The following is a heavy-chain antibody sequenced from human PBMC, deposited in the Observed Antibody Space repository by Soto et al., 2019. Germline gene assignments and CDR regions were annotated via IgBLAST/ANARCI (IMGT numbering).Heavy chain of an antibody. J-gene: IGHJ6*02. CDR1: GFTFKNYW. V-gene: IGHV3-74*01. CDR2: INSDGSNR. Sequence: PGGSLRLSCEASGFTFKNYWMHWVRQAPGKGLVWVSRINSDGSNRRYADSVQGRFTISRDNAKNALFLQMNSLRAADTAVYFCARGCNPHHCYGLDVWGPGTTLNASS. D-gene: IGHD4-4*01. CDR3: ARGCNPHHCYGLDV.